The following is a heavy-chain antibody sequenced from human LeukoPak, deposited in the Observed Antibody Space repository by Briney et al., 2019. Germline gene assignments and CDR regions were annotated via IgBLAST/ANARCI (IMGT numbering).Heavy chain of an antibody. V-gene: IGHV3-74*01. CDR1: GFTFSTYW. D-gene: IGHD4-23*01. J-gene: IGHJ4*02. Sequence: GGSLRLSCAASGFTFSTYWMHWVRQAPGKGLVWVSRINSDGSSTNYADSVKGRFTISRDNAKNTLYLQMNSLRAEDMAVYYRVRGDYGGPWGYWGQGTLVTVSS. CDR2: INSDGSST. CDR3: VRGDYGGPWGY.